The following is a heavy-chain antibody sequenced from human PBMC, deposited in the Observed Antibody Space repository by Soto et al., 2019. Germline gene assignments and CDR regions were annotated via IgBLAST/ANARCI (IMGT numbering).Heavy chain of an antibody. Sequence: GGSLRLSCAASGFTFSSYAMSWVRQAPGKGLEWVSAISGSGGSTYYADSVKGRFTISRDNSKNTLYLQMNSLRAEDTAVYYCAKVMMGTTGTTPGNYWGQGTLVTVSS. J-gene: IGHJ4*02. D-gene: IGHD1-1*01. V-gene: IGHV3-23*01. CDR1: GFTFSSYA. CDR2: ISGSGGST. CDR3: AKVMMGTTGTTPGNY.